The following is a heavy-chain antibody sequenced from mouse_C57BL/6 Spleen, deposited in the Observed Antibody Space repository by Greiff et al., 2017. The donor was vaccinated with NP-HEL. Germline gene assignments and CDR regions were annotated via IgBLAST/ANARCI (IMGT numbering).Heavy chain of an antibody. CDR1: GYTFTSYW. CDR2: IDPSDSET. V-gene: IGHV1-52*01. D-gene: IGHD1-1*01. Sequence: LQQPGAELVRPGSSVKLSCKASGYTFTSYWMHWVKQRPIQGLEWIGNIDPSDSETHYNQKFKDKATLTVDKSSSTAYMQRSSLTSEDSAVYYCARVAITPVVGHYFDYWGQGTTLTVSS. CDR3: ARVAITPVVGHYFDY. J-gene: IGHJ2*01.